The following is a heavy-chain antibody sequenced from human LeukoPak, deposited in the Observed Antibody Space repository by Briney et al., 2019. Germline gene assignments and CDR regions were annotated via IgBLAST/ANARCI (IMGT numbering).Heavy chain of an antibody. Sequence: ASVKVSCTASGYTFTDYYMHWVRQAPGQGLEWMGWINPSSGGTNYARKFQGRVTMTRDTSITTAYMELTRLRSDDTAMYYCTRGPNDSASDWFDPWGQGTLVTVSS. V-gene: IGHV1-2*02. D-gene: IGHD3-16*01. CDR2: INPSSGGT. CDR3: TRGPNDSASDWFDP. CDR1: GYTFTDYY. J-gene: IGHJ5*02.